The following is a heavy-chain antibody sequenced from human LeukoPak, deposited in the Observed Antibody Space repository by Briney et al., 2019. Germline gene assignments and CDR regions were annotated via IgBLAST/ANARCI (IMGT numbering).Heavy chain of an antibody. CDR2: IRGSGVTT. Sequence: GGSLRLSCAASGFTFSSYAMNWVRQAPGKGLEWVSVIRGSGVTTYYADSVKGWFTISRDNSNSTLYLQTNSLRAEDTAVYYCAKAGFWSGYYYSNWGQGTLVTVSS. V-gene: IGHV3-23*01. CDR3: AKAGFWSGYYYSN. D-gene: IGHD3-3*01. CDR1: GFTFSSYA. J-gene: IGHJ4*02.